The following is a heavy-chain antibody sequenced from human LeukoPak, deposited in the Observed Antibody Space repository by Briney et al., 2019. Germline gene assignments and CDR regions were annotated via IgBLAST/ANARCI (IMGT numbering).Heavy chain of an antibody. CDR2: IFYSGST. V-gene: IGHV4-59*01. D-gene: IGHD1-26*01. J-gene: IGHJ3*02. CDR1: GGSISSYY. Sequence: SETLSLTCTVSGGSISSYYWSWIRQPPGKGLEWIGYIFYSGSTNYNPSLKSRVTISVDTSKNQFSLKLSSVTAADTAVYYCARDYTGGFDIWGQGTMVTVSS. CDR3: ARDYTGGFDI.